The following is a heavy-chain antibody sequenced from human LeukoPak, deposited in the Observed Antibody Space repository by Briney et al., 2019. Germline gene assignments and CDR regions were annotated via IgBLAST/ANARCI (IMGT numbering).Heavy chain of an antibody. Sequence: EASVKVSCKTSGYTFTSNAINWVRQAPGQGLEWMGWINTNTRNPTYALGFTGRFVFSLDSSISTAYLQITSLQAEDTAVYYCARGRSGWGDYYYYYMDVWGKGTTVTISS. V-gene: IGHV7-4-1*02. D-gene: IGHD6-19*01. CDR1: GYTFTSNA. CDR3: ARGRSGWGDYYYYYMDV. CDR2: INTNTRNP. J-gene: IGHJ6*03.